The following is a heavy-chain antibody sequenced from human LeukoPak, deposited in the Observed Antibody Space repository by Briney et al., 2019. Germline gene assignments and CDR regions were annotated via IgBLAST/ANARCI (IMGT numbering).Heavy chain of an antibody. Sequence: GGSLRLSCAASGFTVSSNYMHWVRQAPGRGLEWVSIIYSGGTTYHADSVKGRFTTSRDNSKNTVYLRMNSLRAEDTALYYCARGEMATVVDYWGQGTLVTVSS. CDR2: IYSGGTT. CDR3: ARGEMATVVDY. CDR1: GFTVSSNY. J-gene: IGHJ4*02. D-gene: IGHD5-24*01. V-gene: IGHV3-53*01.